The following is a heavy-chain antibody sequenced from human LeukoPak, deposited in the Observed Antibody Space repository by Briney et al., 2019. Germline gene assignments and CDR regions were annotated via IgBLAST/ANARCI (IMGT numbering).Heavy chain of an antibody. CDR3: AKGPPATGTPYYFDL. Sequence: PGGSLRLSCAASGFTFSSYAMSWVRQAPGEGLEWVSAISGSGGSTNYADSVKGRFTISRDNFKSTLYLQMNSLRADDTAVYYCAKGPPATGTPYYFDLWGQGTLVTVSS. D-gene: IGHD3-22*01. V-gene: IGHV3-23*01. J-gene: IGHJ5*02. CDR1: GFTFSSYA. CDR2: ISGSGGST.